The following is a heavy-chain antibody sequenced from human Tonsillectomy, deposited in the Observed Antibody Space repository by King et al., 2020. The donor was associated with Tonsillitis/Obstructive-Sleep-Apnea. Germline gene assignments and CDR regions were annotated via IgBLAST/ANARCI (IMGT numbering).Heavy chain of an antibody. J-gene: IGHJ3*02. CDR2: ISSTSTTI. Sequence: VQLVESGGGLVQPGGSLRLSCAASGFTFSSYTMNWVRQAPGQGLEWVSYISSTSTTIYTADSVRGRFTISRDNAKNSLYLQMDSLRDEDTAVYYCARGTYRAGTGDYSSGRGEAAFDTWGQGTLVTVSS. CDR3: ARGTYRAGTGDYSSGRGEAAFDT. CDR1: GFTFSSYT. D-gene: IGHD6-19*01. V-gene: IGHV3-48*02.